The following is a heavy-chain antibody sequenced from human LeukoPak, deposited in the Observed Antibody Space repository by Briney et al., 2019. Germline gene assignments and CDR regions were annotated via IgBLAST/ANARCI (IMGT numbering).Heavy chain of an antibody. D-gene: IGHD3-22*01. J-gene: IGHJ6*03. V-gene: IGHV3-48*03. CDR1: GFTFSSYE. Sequence: GGSLRLSCAASGFTFSSYEMNWVRQAPGKGLEGVSYISSSGSTIYYADSVKGRFTISRDNAKNSLYLQMNSLRAEDTAVYYCASNHDSSAYDYYYYMDDSGKGTTATVSS. CDR2: ISSSGSTI. CDR3: ASNHDSSAYDYYYYMDD.